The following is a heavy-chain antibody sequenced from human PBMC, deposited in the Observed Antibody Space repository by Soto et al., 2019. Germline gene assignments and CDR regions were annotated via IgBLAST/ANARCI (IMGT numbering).Heavy chain of an antibody. CDR3: VRLNDDFCSGNRHIYDGMDV. V-gene: IGHV3-53*01. J-gene: IGHJ6*02. CDR2: IYNSGSTT. D-gene: IGHD3-3*01. CDR1: GFSVSNNY. Sequence: SLRLSCAASGFSVSNNYLNWVRQAPGKGLEWVAVIYNSGSTTYYADAVKGRFTISRDNSKNTVYLQINSLRAEDTAVYYCVRLNDDFCSGNRHIYDGMDVCGPGTTVTVSS.